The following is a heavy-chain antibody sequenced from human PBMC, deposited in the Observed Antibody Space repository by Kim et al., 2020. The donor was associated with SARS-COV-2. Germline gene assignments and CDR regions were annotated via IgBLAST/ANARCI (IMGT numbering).Heavy chain of an antibody. CDR1: GYTFTSYG. CDR3: ARAAPYYDFWSGYLTPGDY. D-gene: IGHD3-3*01. V-gene: IGHV1-18*01. CDR2: ISAYNGNT. J-gene: IGHJ4*02. Sequence: ASVKVSCKASGYTFTSYGISWVRQAPGQGLEWMGWISAYNGNTNYAQKLQGRVTMTTDTSTSTAYMELRSLRSDDTAVYYCARAAPYYDFWSGYLTPGDYWGQGTLVTVSS.